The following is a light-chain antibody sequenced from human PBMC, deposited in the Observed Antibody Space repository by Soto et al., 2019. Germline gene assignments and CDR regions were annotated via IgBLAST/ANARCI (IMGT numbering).Light chain of an antibody. J-gene: IGKJ5*01. CDR2: DAS. Sequence: DIQMTQSPSSLSASVGDRVTITCQASQDVSNYLNWYQQKLGKAPKLLIYDASNLETGVPSRFSGSGSGTYFSFTISSLQPEDFANYYCQQANSFPITFGQGTRLEIK. V-gene: IGKV1-33*01. CDR3: QQANSFPIT. CDR1: QDVSNY.